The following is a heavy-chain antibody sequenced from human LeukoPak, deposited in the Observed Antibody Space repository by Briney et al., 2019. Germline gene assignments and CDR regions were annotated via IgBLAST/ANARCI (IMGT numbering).Heavy chain of an antibody. J-gene: IGHJ3*02. V-gene: IGHV6-1*01. CDR2: TYYRSKWYN. D-gene: IGHD2-15*01. CDR1: GDSVSSNSAA. Sequence: SQTLSLTCAISGDSVSSNSAAWDWIRQSPSRGLEWLGRTYYRSKWYNDSAVYVKSRIAINPDTSNNQFSLQLNSVTPEDTAVYYCARVSRYCSGGSCPEYAFDIWGQGTMVTVSS. CDR3: ARVSRYCSGGSCPEYAFDI.